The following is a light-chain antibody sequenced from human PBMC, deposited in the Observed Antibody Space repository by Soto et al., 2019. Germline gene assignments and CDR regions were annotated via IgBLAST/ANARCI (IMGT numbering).Light chain of an antibody. Sequence: EIMLTQSPATLALSPGERATLSCRASQSVGSYLAWYQQKPGQAPRLLIYDASNRATGIPARFSGSWSGTDFTLTISSLEPEGFAVYYCQQRSNWPRGTFGQGTKLEI. V-gene: IGKV3-11*01. CDR3: QQRSNWPRGT. CDR2: DAS. CDR1: QSVGSY. J-gene: IGKJ2*01.